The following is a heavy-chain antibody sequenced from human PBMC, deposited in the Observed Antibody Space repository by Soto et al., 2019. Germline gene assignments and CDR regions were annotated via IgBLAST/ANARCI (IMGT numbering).Heavy chain of an antibody. CDR3: AADYDFWSGPGY. CDR1: GFTFTSSA. J-gene: IGHJ4*02. Sequence: SVKVSCKASGFTFTSSAVQWVRQARGQRLEWIGWIVVGSGNTNYAQMFQERVTITRDMSTSTAYMEMSSLRSEDTAVYYCAADYDFWSGPGYWGQGTLVTVSS. CDR2: IVVGSGNT. D-gene: IGHD3-3*01. V-gene: IGHV1-58*01.